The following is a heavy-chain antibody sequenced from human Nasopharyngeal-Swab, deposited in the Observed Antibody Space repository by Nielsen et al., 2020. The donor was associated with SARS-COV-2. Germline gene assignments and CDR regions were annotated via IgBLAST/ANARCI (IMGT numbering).Heavy chain of an antibody. J-gene: IGHJ4*02. CDR1: GFTFSSNG. CDR3: ARLGSSSWYFDY. Sequence: GKSLKISCAASGFTFSSNGMHWVRQAPGKGLEWVAVIWYDGSNKYYADSVKGRFTISRDNAKNSLYLQMNSLRAEDTAVYYCARLGSSSWYFDYWGQGTLVTVSS. D-gene: IGHD6-13*01. V-gene: IGHV3-33*01. CDR2: IWYDGSNK.